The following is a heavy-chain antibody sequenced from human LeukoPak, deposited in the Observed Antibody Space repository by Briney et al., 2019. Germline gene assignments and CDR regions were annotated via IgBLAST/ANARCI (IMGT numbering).Heavy chain of an antibody. J-gene: IGHJ4*02. CDR1: GGSISSYY. CDR3: ARLPDDHYYDSSGYFTPIDY. D-gene: IGHD3-22*01. Sequence: PSEALSLTCTVSGGSISSYYWSWIRQPAGKGLEWIGRIYTSGSTNYNPSLKSRVTMSVDTSKNQFSLKLSSVTAADTAVYYCARLPDDHYYDSSGYFTPIDYWGQGTLVTVSS. V-gene: IGHV4-4*07. CDR2: IYTSGST.